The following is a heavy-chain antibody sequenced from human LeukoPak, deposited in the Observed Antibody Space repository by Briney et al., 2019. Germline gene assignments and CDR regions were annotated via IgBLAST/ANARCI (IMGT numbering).Heavy chain of an antibody. V-gene: IGHV4-59*08. CDR2: MYYYGTT. Sequence: SETLSLTCTVSGGSVSSYYWSWIRQPPGKGLEWIGYMYYYGTTSYNRSLKSRVTISVDTSKNQFSLKLRPVTAADTAVYYCARQWTLLDAFDLWGQGTLVIVSS. D-gene: IGHD3/OR15-3a*01. CDR3: ARQWTLLDAFDL. CDR1: GGSVSSYY. J-gene: IGHJ3*01.